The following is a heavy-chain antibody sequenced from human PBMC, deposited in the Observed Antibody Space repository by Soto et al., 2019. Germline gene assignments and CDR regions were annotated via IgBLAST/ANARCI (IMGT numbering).Heavy chain of an antibody. V-gene: IGHV3-23*01. J-gene: IGHJ4*02. Sequence: EVQLLESGGDLVQPGGSLRLSCAASGFSFSSYAMGWVRQAPGKGLDWVSSISAGGDGTYYADSVKGRFTISRDNSKNKVYLQMTSLRADDTAVYYCADGGRYPYYWGPGTLVTVSS. CDR1: GFSFSSYA. CDR3: ADGGRYPYY. D-gene: IGHD1-26*01. CDR2: ISAGGDGT.